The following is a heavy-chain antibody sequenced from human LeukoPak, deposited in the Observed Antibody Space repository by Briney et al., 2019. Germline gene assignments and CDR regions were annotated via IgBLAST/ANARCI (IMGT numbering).Heavy chain of an antibody. CDR1: GGSISSYY. D-gene: IGHD1-26*01. Sequence: SETLSLTCTVSGGSISSYYWGWIRQPPGKGLEWIGYIYYSGSTNYNPSLVSRVTISLDTSKNQFSLKLSSVTAADTAVYYCARVPASWAGNWFDPWGQGTLVTVSS. J-gene: IGHJ5*02. CDR2: IYYSGST. CDR3: ARVPASWAGNWFDP. V-gene: IGHV4-59*01.